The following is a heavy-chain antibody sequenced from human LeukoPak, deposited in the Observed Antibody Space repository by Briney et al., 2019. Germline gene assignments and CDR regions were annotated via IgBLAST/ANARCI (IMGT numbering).Heavy chain of an antibody. V-gene: IGHV3-30*03. D-gene: IGHD5-24*01. J-gene: IGHJ4*02. Sequence: PGGSLRLSCAASGFTFSNYVIHWVRQAPGKGLEWVAIISYDGSYKYYADSVKGRFTISRDNSKNTLYLQMTSLRAEDTAVYYCARDLRRDGYRYFDYWGQGTLVTVSS. CDR1: GFTFSNYV. CDR2: ISYDGSYK. CDR3: ARDLRRDGYRYFDY.